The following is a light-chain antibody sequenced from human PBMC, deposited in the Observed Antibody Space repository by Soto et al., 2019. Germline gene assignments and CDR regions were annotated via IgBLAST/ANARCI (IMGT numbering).Light chain of an antibody. J-gene: IGKJ1*01. CDR1: QSVSTS. Sequence: IVLTQSPVTLDLSPGERAVLSCRASQSVSTSLAWYQHKPGQAPRLFIYDASKRAPGVPARFSGSGSGTDFTLTISSLEPEDCAVYYCQVRDVWPSFGQGTKVEIK. CDR2: DAS. CDR3: QVRDVWPS. V-gene: IGKV3-11*01.